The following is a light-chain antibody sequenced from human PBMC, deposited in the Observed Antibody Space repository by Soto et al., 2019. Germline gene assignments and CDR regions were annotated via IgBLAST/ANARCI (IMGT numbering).Light chain of an antibody. CDR2: GAS. V-gene: IGKV3-15*01. CDR3: QKYNSWPPIT. CDR1: QSISSN. Sequence: EILMTQSPATLSVSPGERATLSCRASQSISSNLAWYQQKPGQSPRLLIYGASTRATGIPDRFSGGGSGTEFTLTISRLQSEDFAVYYCQKYNSWPPITFGQGTRLEIK. J-gene: IGKJ5*01.